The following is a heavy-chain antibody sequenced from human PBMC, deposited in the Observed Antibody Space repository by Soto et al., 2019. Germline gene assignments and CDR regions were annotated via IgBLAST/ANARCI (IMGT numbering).Heavy chain of an antibody. V-gene: IGHV5-51*01. D-gene: IGHD3-9*01. CDR3: ARLGFPGAIYFES. J-gene: IGHJ4*02. CDR2: IYPGDSET. Sequence: GGSLQISCKGSGYNFTTFWIGWVRQMPGKGLEWMGIIYPGDSETKYSPDFEGQVTISADRSTNTAYLQWRSLRASDTAMYYCARLGFPGAIYFESWGVGTLVTVSS. CDR1: GYNFTTFW.